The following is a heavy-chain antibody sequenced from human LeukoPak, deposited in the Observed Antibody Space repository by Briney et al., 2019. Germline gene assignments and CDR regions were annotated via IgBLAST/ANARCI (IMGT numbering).Heavy chain of an antibody. Sequence: SGTLSLTCTVSGGSISSSSYYWGWIRQPPGKGLEWIGSIYYSGSTYYNPSLKSRVTISVDTSKNQFSLKLSSVTAADTAVYYCARRPVVISLGYFDYWGQGTLVTVSS. D-gene: IGHD3-22*01. CDR3: ARRPVVISLGYFDY. J-gene: IGHJ4*02. CDR2: IYYSGST. V-gene: IGHV4-39*01. CDR1: GGSISSSSYY.